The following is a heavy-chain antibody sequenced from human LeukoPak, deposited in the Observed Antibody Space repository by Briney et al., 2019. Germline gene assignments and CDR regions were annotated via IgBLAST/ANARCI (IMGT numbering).Heavy chain of an antibody. CDR1: GGSFSGYY. CDR3: ARGRRGGYSYGNWFDP. D-gene: IGHD5-18*01. V-gene: IGHV4-34*01. Sequence: PSETLSLTCAVYGGSFSGYYWSWIRQPPGKGLEWIGEINHSGSTNYSPSLKSRVTISVDTSKNQFSLKLSSVTAADTAVYYCARGRRGGYSYGNWFDPWGQGTLVTVSS. J-gene: IGHJ5*02. CDR2: INHSGST.